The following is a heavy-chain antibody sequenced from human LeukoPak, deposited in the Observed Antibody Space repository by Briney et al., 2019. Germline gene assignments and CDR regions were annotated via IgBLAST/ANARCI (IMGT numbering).Heavy chain of an antibody. CDR1: GFSFTNYW. V-gene: IGHV5-51*01. CDR3: ARRPAITGAPFDY. J-gene: IGHJ4*02. Sequence: GESLKISCKGSGFSFTNYWVGWVRQMPGKGLEWMGILDFGGSVNRYSPSFQGQVTISTDQSISTAYLQWSSLKASDTAIYYCARRPAITGAPFDYWGQGTLVTVSS. CDR2: LDFGGSVN. D-gene: IGHD1-14*01.